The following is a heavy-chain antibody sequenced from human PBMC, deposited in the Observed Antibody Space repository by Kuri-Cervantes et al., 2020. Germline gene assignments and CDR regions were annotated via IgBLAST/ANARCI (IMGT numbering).Heavy chain of an antibody. Sequence: GGSLRLSCAASGFTFSSYAMHWVRQAPGKGLEWVAVISSDGSNKNYADSVKGRFTISRDNSKNTLYLQMNSLGAEDTAVYYCAKVSLAGSTFHSLATLSGMDVWGQGTTVTVSS. CDR3: AKVSLAGSTFHSLATLSGMDV. V-gene: IGHV3-30*04. CDR1: GFTFSSYA. D-gene: IGHD1-14*01. CDR2: ISSDGSNK. J-gene: IGHJ6*02.